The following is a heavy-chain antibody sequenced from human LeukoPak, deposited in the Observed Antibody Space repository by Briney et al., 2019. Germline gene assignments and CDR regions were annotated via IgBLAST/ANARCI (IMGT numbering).Heavy chain of an antibody. CDR1: GYSISSGYF. V-gene: IGHV4-38-2*02. CDR3: ARDGAGYSTSSYYYYYYMDV. J-gene: IGHJ6*03. D-gene: IGHD6-13*01. Sequence: PETLSLTCTVSGYSISSGYFWGWIRQTPGKGLEWIGSIYNSGSTYYNPSLKSRVTLSVDTSKNQFSLQLNSVTAADTAVYYCARDGAGYSTSSYYYYYYMDVWGKGTTVTISS. CDR2: IYNSGST.